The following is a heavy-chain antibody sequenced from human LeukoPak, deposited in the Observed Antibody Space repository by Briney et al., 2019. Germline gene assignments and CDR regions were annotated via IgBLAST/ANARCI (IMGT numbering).Heavy chain of an antibody. CDR1: GGTFSSHT. V-gene: IGHV1-69*02. CDR2: IIPLFGIV. Sequence: ASVRVSCKASGGTFSSHTISWVRQAPEQGLEWMGRIIPLFGIVNYAQKCQDRVTITADKSTSTAYMEVSSLRSEDTAVYYCARIPSGDVDTAMVMYYHYGMDVWGQGTTVTVSS. J-gene: IGHJ6*02. D-gene: IGHD5-18*01. CDR3: ARIPSGDVDTAMVMYYHYGMDV.